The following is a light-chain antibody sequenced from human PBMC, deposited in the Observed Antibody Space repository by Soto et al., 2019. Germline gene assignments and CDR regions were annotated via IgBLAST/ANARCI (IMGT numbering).Light chain of an antibody. V-gene: IGKV1-39*01. J-gene: IGKJ5*01. CDR2: AAS. Sequence: DIQMTQSPSSLSASVGDRVTITCRASESISRHLNWYQQKPGKAPKLLIYAASSLQNGVPSRFSGSGSGTDFTLTISNLQPEDFATYYYQQSYSTLSITVGQGTRLEIK. CDR1: ESISRH. CDR3: QQSYSTLSIT.